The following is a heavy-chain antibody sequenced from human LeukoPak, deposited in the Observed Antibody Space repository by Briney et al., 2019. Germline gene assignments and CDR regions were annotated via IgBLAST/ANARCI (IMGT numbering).Heavy chain of an antibody. CDR2: IYYSGST. CDR3: ANSGTTRNWFDP. V-gene: IGHV4-59*01. D-gene: IGHD1-1*01. J-gene: IGHJ5*02. CDR1: GASISSYY. Sequence: PSETLSLTCTVSGASISSYYWSWIRQPPGKGLEWIGYIYYSGSTNYNPSLKSRVTISVDTSKNQFSLNLSSVTAADTAVYFCANSGTTRNWFDPWGQGTLVTVSS.